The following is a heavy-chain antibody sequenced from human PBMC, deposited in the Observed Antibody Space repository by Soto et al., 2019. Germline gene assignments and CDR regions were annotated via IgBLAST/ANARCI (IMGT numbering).Heavy chain of an antibody. D-gene: IGHD4-17*01. V-gene: IGHV3-30-3*01. CDR1: GFTFSSYA. CDR2: ISYDGSNK. CDR3: ARDAGYGGNYYYGMDV. Sequence: PGGSLRLSCAASGFTFSSYAMHWVRQAPGKGLEWVAVISYDGSNKYYADSVKGRFTISRDNSKNTLSSVTAADTAVYYCARDAGYGGNYYYGMDVWGQGTTVTVSS. J-gene: IGHJ6*02.